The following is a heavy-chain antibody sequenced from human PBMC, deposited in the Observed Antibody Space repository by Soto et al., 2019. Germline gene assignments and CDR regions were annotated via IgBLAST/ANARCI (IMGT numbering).Heavy chain of an antibody. CDR2: IDPKSGAT. D-gene: IGHD3-10*01. Sequence: QVYLVQSGAEMRRPGASEKISCTAFGYILTVYSLHWVRQAPEQGLEWMEWIDPKSGATNSAERFHGRVSMTRDTSISAAYLELSSLRSDDTAVYYCARVYGSSPNMELRFGMDVWGQGTTISVSS. CDR1: GYILTVYS. J-gene: IGHJ6*02. V-gene: IGHV1-2*02. CDR3: ARVYGSSPNMELRFGMDV.